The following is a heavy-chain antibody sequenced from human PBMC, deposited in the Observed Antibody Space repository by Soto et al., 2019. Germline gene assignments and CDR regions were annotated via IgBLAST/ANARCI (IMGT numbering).Heavy chain of an antibody. D-gene: IGHD3-10*01. Sequence: SETLSLTCTVSGGSISSYYWSWIRQPPGKGLEWIGYIYYSGSTNYNPSLKSRVTISVDTSKNQFSLKLSSVTAADTAVYYCARGLVVDTMVRGVAYYMDVWGKGTTVTVSS. J-gene: IGHJ6*03. CDR3: ARGLVVDTMVRGVAYYMDV. CDR1: GGSISSYY. CDR2: IYYSGST. V-gene: IGHV4-59*12.